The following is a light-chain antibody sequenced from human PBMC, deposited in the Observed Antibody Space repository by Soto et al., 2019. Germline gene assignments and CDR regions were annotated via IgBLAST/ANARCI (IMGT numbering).Light chain of an antibody. Sequence: AIQMTQSPSSLSASVGERVTITCRASQGIRNGLGWYQQKPGKAPKLLIYDASSLETGVPSRFSGSGSGTDFTLTISRLQPEDFATYYCLQDYIYTPTFGQGTKLEIK. V-gene: IGKV1-6*01. CDR3: LQDYIYTPT. CDR1: QGIRNG. J-gene: IGKJ2*01. CDR2: DAS.